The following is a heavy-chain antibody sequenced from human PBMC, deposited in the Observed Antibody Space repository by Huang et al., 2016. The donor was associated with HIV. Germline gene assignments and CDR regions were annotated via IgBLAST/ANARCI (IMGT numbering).Heavy chain of an antibody. CDR1: GYAFTSYS. V-gene: IGHV1-46*01. CDR3: ARDRDFYDSSGYWGFNYFDY. Sequence: QVQLVQSGAEVKKPGASVKVSCKASGYAFTSYSMHWVRQAPGQGLEWMGIINPSGGSTSYAQKFQGIVTKTRDTSTNTVFMELSSLRSEDTAVYYCARDRDFYDSSGYWGFNYFDYWGQGTLVTVSS. J-gene: IGHJ4*02. CDR2: INPSGGST. D-gene: IGHD3-22*01.